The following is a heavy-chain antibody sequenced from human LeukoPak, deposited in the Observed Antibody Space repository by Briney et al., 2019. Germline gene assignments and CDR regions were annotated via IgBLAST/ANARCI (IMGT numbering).Heavy chain of an antibody. CDR1: SGSISSGSYY. CDR2: IYTSGNT. Sequence: SQTLSLTCTVSSGSISSGSYYWSWIRQPAGKGLEWIGRIYTSGNTNYNPSLKSRVTISVDTSKNQFSLKLSSVTAADTAVYYCARVARITMIVVVITDDAFDIWGQGTMVTVSS. D-gene: IGHD3-22*01. V-gene: IGHV4-61*02. J-gene: IGHJ3*02. CDR3: ARVARITMIVVVITDDAFDI.